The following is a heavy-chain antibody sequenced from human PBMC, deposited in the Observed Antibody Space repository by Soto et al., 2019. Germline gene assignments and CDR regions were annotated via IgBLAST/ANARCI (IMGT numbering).Heavy chain of an antibody. CDR1: GGSFSGYY. CDR2: INHSGST. J-gene: IGHJ4*02. D-gene: IGHD5-12*01. Sequence: PSETLSLTCAVYGGSFSGYYWSWISQPPGKGLEWIGEINHSGSTNYNPSLKSRVTISVDTSKNQFSLKLSSVTAADTAVYYCARGQKVAGEIVVATNHPREGDDYWGQGTLVNVSS. V-gene: IGHV4-34*01. CDR3: ARGQKVAGEIVVATNHPREGDDY.